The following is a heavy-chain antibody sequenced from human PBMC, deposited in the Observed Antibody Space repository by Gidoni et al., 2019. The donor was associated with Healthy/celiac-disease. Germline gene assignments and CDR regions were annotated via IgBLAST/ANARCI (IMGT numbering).Heavy chain of an antibody. V-gene: IGHV1-69*06. Sequence: QVQLVQSGAEVKKPGSSVKVSCKASGGTFSSYAISWVRQAPGQGLEWMGGIIPIFGTANYAQKFQGRVTITADKSTSTAYMELSSLRSEDTAVYYCARVDLASSKVGGYYYYGMDVWGQGTTVTVSS. J-gene: IGHJ6*02. CDR2: IIPIFGTA. CDR3: ARVDLASSKVGGYYYYGMDV. D-gene: IGHD2-2*03. CDR1: GGTFSSYA.